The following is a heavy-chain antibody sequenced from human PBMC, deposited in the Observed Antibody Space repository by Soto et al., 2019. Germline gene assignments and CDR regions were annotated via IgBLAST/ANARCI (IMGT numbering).Heavy chain of an antibody. CDR1: GFTFISYA. Sequence: PGGSLRLSCAASGFTFISYAMHCCLQSPVKGLEWVAVISYDGSNKYYADSVKGRFTISRDNSKNTLYLQMNSLRAEDTAVYYCARDLGPLAVAGTTPYYWGQGTLVTVSS. J-gene: IGHJ4*02. V-gene: IGHV3-30-3*01. D-gene: IGHD6-19*01. CDR2: ISYDGSNK. CDR3: ARDLGPLAVAGTTPYY.